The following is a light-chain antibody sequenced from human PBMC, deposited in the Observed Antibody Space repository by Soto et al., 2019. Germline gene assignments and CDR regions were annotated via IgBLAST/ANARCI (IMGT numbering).Light chain of an antibody. CDR2: GTS. J-gene: IGKJ2*01. Sequence: EIVLTQSPGTLSLSPGERATLSCRASQSVSSSYLAWCQQKPGQAPRLLIHGTSSRATGIPDRFSGSGSGTDFTLTINRLEPEDFAVYYCQQFGGSPPYTFGQGTKLDIK. CDR1: QSVSSSY. CDR3: QQFGGSPPYT. V-gene: IGKV3-20*01.